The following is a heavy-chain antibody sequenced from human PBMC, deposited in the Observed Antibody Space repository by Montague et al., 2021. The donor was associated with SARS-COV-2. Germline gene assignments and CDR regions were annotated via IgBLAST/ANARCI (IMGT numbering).Heavy chain of an antibody. J-gene: IGHJ2*01. V-gene: IGHV4-39*01. D-gene: IGHD6-13*01. CDR1: GGSISSSSYY. Sequence: SETLSLTCTVSGGSISSSSYYWGWIRQPPGKGLEWIGSIYYSGSTYYXPSLKSRVTISVDTSKSQFSLKLSSVTAADTAVYYCARYRAAAGIWYFDLWGRGTLVTVSS. CDR2: IYYSGST. CDR3: ARYRAAAGIWYFDL.